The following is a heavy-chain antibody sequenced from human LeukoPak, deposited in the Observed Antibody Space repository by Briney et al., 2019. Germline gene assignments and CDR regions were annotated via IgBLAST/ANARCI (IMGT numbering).Heavy chain of an antibody. V-gene: IGHV3-30*02. CDR2: IRYYGSNK. Sequence: GSLRLSFAASGFTFNSYVIHWVRQAPGKGLGGVAFIRYYGSNKYYSDSVKGRFTISRDNSKNTLYLEINSLRAEHTAVYFFWKAVLGFLEWFFDYWGEGTLVTVYS. D-gene: IGHD3-3*01. CDR1: GFTFNSYV. J-gene: IGHJ4*02. CDR3: WKAVLGFLEWFFDY.